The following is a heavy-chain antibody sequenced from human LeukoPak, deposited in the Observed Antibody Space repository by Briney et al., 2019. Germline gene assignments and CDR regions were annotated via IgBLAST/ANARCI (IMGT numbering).Heavy chain of an antibody. V-gene: IGHV3-30*02. D-gene: IGHD2-8*01. CDR3: AREEMVYAIIDY. CDR2: IRYDGSNK. J-gene: IGHJ4*02. CDR1: GFTFSSYG. Sequence: PGGSLRLSCAASGFTFSSYGMHWVRQAPGKGLEWVAFIRYDGSNKYYADSVKGRFTISRDNSKNTLYLQMNSLRAEDTAVYYCAREEMVYAIIDYWGQGTLVTVSS.